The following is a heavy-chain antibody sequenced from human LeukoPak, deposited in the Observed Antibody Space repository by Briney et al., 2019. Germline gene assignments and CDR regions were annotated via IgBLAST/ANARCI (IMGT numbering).Heavy chain of an antibody. CDR3: ARGTYYDFWSGARPYYYDSSGYYLGFDY. V-gene: IGHV3-30-3*01. Sequence: GGSLRLSCAASGFTFSSYAMHWVRQAPGKGLEWVAVISYDGSNKYYADSVKGRFTISRDSSKNTLYLQMNSLRAEDTAVYYCARGTYYDFWSGARPYYYDSSGYYLGFDYWGQGTLVTVSS. J-gene: IGHJ4*02. CDR2: ISYDGSNK. CDR1: GFTFSSYA. D-gene: IGHD3-22*01.